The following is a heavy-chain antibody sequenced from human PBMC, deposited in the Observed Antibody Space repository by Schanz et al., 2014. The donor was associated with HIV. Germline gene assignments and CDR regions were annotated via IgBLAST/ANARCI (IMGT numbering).Heavy chain of an antibody. Sequence: QAQLVQSGADVKKPGASVKVSCKASGYTFTSYYIHWVRQAPGQGLEWMGWINPNSGGTNLAQKFEGRVTMTIDRSITTASMELSRLNSDDTAMYFCTRLHYYYDRSGFSFDCWGQGTLVTVSS. CDR3: TRLHYYYDRSGFSFDC. J-gene: IGHJ4*02. V-gene: IGHV1-2*02. D-gene: IGHD3-22*01. CDR2: INPNSGGT. CDR1: GYTFTSYY.